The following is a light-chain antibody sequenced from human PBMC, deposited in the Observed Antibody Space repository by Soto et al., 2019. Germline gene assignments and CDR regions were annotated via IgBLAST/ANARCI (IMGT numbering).Light chain of an antibody. J-gene: IGLJ3*02. V-gene: IGLV2-14*01. CDR2: DVS. Sequence: QSALTQPASVSGSPGQSITISCTGSSSDVGGYDYVSWYQQHPGKAPKLMIYDVSNRPSGVSNRFSGSKSGNTASLTISGLQAADGADYYCSSYARSITLVFGGGTKLTVL. CDR3: SSYARSITLV. CDR1: SSDVGGYDY.